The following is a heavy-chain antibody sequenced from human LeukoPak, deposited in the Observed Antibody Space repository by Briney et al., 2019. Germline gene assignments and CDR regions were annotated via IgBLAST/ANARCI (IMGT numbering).Heavy chain of an antibody. V-gene: IGHV4-4*09. CDR2: IYTSGST. CDR3: ARWGAYSSSSGYYFDY. J-gene: IGHJ4*02. D-gene: IGHD6-6*01. Sequence: SETLSLTCTVSGGSISSYYWSWIRQPPGKGLEGIGYIYTSGSTNYNPSLKSRVTISVDTSKNQFSLKLSSVTAADTAVYYCARWGAYSSSSGYYFDYWGQGTLVTVSS. CDR1: GGSISSYY.